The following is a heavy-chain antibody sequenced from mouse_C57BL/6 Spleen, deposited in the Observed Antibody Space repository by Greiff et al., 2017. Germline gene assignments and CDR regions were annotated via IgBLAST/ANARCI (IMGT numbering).Heavy chain of an antibody. J-gene: IGHJ1*03. Sequence: DVMLVESGGGLVKPGGSLKLSCAASGFTFSDYGMHWVRQAPEKGLEWVAYISSGSSTIYHADTVKGRFTISRDNAKNTLFLQMTSLRSEDTAMYYCARLWNWYFDVWGTGTTVTVSS. V-gene: IGHV5-17*01. CDR1: GFTFSDYG. CDR2: ISSGSSTI. CDR3: ARLWNWYFDV.